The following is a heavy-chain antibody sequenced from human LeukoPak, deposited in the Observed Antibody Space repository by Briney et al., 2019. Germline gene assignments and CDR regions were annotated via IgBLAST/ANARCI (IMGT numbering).Heavy chain of an antibody. Sequence: GASVKVSCKASGYTFTSYGISWVRQAPGQGLEWMGWISAYNGNTNYAQKLQGRVTMTTDTSTSTAYMELRSLRSDDTAVYYCARDLKSWVVTYYYGSGSPDYWGQGTLVTVSS. CDR1: GYTFTSYG. CDR2: ISAYNGNT. CDR3: ARDLKSWVVTYYYGSGSPDY. D-gene: IGHD3-10*01. J-gene: IGHJ4*02. V-gene: IGHV1-18*01.